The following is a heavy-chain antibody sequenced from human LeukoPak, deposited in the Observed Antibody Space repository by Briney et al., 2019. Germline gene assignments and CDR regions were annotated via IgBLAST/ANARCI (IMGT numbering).Heavy chain of an antibody. Sequence: ASVKVSCKASGYTFTGYYMHWVRQAPGQGLEWMGWINPNSGGTNYAQKLQGRVTMTTDTSTSTAYMELRSLRSDDTAVYYCARGPLARITMVRGVFNWFDPWGQGTLVTVSS. V-gene: IGHV1-2*02. CDR3: ARGPLARITMVRGVFNWFDP. J-gene: IGHJ5*02. D-gene: IGHD3-10*01. CDR2: INPNSGGT. CDR1: GYTFTGYY.